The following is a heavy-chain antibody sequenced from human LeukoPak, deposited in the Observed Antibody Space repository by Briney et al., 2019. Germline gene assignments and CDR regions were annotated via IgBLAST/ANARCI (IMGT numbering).Heavy chain of an antibody. CDR1: GFTFSDYW. CDR2: INTDTRGT. D-gene: IGHD3-16*01. Sequence: GGSLRLSCAASGFTFSDYWMHWVRQAPGKGLVWVSIINTDTRGTYYAESVKGRFTISRDNAKNTLYLQMNSLRAEDTAVYYCARAGAYRFDYWGQGTVVSVSS. CDR3: ARAGAYRFDY. V-gene: IGHV3-74*01. J-gene: IGHJ4*02.